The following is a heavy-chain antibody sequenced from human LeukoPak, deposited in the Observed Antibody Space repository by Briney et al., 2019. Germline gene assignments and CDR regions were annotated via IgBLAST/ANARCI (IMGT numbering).Heavy chain of an antibody. CDR2: MRPSSGDT. D-gene: IGHD6-19*01. CDR1: GYTFSAYD. CDR3: ARGPPDSSISGY. V-gene: IGHV1-8*01. J-gene: IGHJ1*01. Sequence: GASVKVSCKASGYTFSAYDINWVRQTTGQGLEWMGWMRPSSGDTGYAQNFQGRVTMTRNASIDTAYMELSRLRSDDTAVYYCARGPPDSSISGYWGQSTLVTVSS.